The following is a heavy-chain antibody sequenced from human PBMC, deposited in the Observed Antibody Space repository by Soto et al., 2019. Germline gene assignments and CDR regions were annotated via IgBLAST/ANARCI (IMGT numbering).Heavy chain of an antibody. CDR3: ARDSEWWEQWLVHY. CDR2: IIPIFGTA. D-gene: IGHD6-19*01. J-gene: IGHJ4*02. Sequence: SVKVSCKASGGTFSSYAISWVRRAPGQGLEWMGGIIPIFGTANYAQKFQGRVTITADESTSTAYMELSSLRSEDTAVYYCARDSEWWEQWLVHYWGQGTLVTVSS. CDR1: GGTFSSYA. V-gene: IGHV1-69*13.